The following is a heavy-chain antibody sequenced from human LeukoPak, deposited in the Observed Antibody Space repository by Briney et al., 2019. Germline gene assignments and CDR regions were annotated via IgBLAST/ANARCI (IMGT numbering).Heavy chain of an antibody. CDR2: IRYDGSNK. J-gene: IGHJ5*02. D-gene: IGHD3-22*01. Sequence: PGGSLRLSCAASGFTFSSYGMHWVRQAPGKGLEWVAFIRYDGSNKYYADSVKGRFTISRDNSKNTLYLQMNSLRAEDTAVYYCARAGGVPITGSGYPNWFDPWGQGTLVTVSS. V-gene: IGHV3-30*02. CDR1: GFTFSSYG. CDR3: ARAGGVPITGSGYPNWFDP.